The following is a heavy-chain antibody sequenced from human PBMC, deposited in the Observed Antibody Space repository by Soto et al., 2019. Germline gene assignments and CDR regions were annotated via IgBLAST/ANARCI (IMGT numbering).Heavy chain of an antibody. J-gene: IGHJ3*02. CDR1: GGTFSSYA. V-gene: IGHV1-69*13. Sequence: SVKVSCKASGGTFSSYAISWVRQAPGQGLEWMGGIIPIFGTANYAQKFQGRVTITADESTSTAYMELGSLRSEDTAVYYCARGSDYYDSSGWAFDIWGQGTMVTVSS. CDR2: IIPIFGTA. CDR3: ARGSDYYDSSGWAFDI. D-gene: IGHD3-22*01.